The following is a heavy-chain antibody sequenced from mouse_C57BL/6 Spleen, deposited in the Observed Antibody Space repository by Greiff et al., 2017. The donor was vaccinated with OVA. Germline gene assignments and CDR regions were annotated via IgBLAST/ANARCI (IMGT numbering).Heavy chain of an antibody. J-gene: IGHJ1*03. D-gene: IGHD2-5*01. CDR3: ARAYYSNYFWYFDV. V-gene: IGHV1-52*01. CDR1: GYTFTSYW. Sequence: QLQQPGAELVRPGSSVKLSCKASGYTFTSYWMHWVKQRPIQGLEWIGNIDPSDSETHYNQKFKDKATLTVDKSSSTAYMQLSSLTSEDSAVYYCARAYYSNYFWYFDVWGTGTTVTVSS. CDR2: IDPSDSET.